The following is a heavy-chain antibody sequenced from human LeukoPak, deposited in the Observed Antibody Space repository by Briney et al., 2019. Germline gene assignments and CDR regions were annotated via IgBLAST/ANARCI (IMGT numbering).Heavy chain of an antibody. CDR2: INHSGST. CDR3: ARVGRYFDWSQVYYYYYMDV. J-gene: IGHJ6*03. D-gene: IGHD3-9*01. V-gene: IGHV4-34*01. CDR1: GGSFSGYY. Sequence: SETLSLTCAVYGGSFSGYYWSWIRQPPGKGLEWIGEINHSGSTNYNPSLKSRVTISVDTSKNQFSLKLSSVTAADTAVYYCARVGRYFDWSQVYYYYYMDVWGKGTTVTVSS.